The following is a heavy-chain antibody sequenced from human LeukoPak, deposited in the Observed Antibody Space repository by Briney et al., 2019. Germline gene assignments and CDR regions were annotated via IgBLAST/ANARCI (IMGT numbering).Heavy chain of an antibody. D-gene: IGHD3-10*01. CDR3: ARDTYFGSGNYQNLGGRFDY. Sequence: PGGSLRLSCAASGFIFNTYSMNWVRQAPGKGLEWVSYISSTGSVIFYADSVKGRFTISRDNVKKSLYLQMSSLRDEDTAVYYCARDTYFGSGNYQNLGGRFDYWGQGTLVTVSS. CDR2: ISSTGSVI. V-gene: IGHV3-48*02. CDR1: GFIFNTYS. J-gene: IGHJ4*02.